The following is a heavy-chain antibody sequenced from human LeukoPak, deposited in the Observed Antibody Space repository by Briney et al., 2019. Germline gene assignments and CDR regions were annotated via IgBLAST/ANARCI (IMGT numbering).Heavy chain of an antibody. Sequence: GGSLRLSCAASGFTFSSYGMHWVRQAPGKGLEWVAFIRYDGSNKYYADSVKGRFTISRDNSKNTLYLRMNSLRAEDTAVYYCAKDYGSGSSLMDVWGKGTTVTISS. V-gene: IGHV3-30*02. J-gene: IGHJ6*03. CDR3: AKDYGSGSSLMDV. D-gene: IGHD3-10*01. CDR1: GFTFSSYG. CDR2: IRYDGSNK.